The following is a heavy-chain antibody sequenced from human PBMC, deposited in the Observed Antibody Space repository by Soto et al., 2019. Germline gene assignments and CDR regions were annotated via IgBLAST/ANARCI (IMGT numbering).Heavy chain of an antibody. CDR3: ARFYASGSYPYDY. CDR2: ISAYNGNT. CDR1: GYTFTTYG. V-gene: IGHV1-18*01. Sequence: GASVKVSCKASGYTFTTYGISWARQAPGQGLEWMGWISAYNGNTNYAQNLQGRVTMTTDTSTSTAYMELRSLRSDDTAVYYCARFYASGSYPYDYWGQGTLVTVSS. D-gene: IGHD3-10*01. J-gene: IGHJ4*02.